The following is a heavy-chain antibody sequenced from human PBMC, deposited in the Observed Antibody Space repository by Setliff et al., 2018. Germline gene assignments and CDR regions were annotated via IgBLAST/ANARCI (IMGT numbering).Heavy chain of an antibody. V-gene: IGHV5-51*01. CDR1: GDSFTSYW. D-gene: IGHD6-13*01. CDR3: ARHSGRAAAGTCFDI. J-gene: IGHJ4*02. CDR2: IYPGDSDT. Sequence: PGESLKISCKGSGDSFTSYWIGWVRKMPGKGLEWMGIIYPGDSDTRYSPSFQGQVTISADKSISTAYLQRSSLKASDSAMYYCARHSGRAAAGTCFDIWGQGTLVTVSS.